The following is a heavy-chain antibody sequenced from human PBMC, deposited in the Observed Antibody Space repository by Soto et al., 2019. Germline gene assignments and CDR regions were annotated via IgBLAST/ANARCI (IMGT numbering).Heavy chain of an antibody. CDR3: ARHLVTGYDSAGSFDP. CDR2: IYYSGST. CDR1: GGSISSSSYY. J-gene: IGHJ5*02. V-gene: IGHV4-39*01. Sequence: SETLSLTCTISGGSISSSSYYWGWIRQPPGKGLEWIGSIYYSGSTYYNPSLKSRVTISVDTSKNQFSLKLSSVTAADTAVYYXARHLVTGYDSAGSFDPWGQGTLVTVSS. D-gene: IGHD3-22*01.